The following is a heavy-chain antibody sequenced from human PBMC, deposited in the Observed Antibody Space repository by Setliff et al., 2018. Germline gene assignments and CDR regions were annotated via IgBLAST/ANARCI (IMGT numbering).Heavy chain of an antibody. CDR1: GDSISTHY. V-gene: IGHV4-59*11. D-gene: IGHD1-26*01. Sequence: SETLSLTCTVSGDSISTHYWSWIRQPPGKTLEWIGYISHSGNTNYNPSLKSRVTISVDTSKNQFSLRLSSVTAADTAIYYCARSTVGVGATFPWGRGIQVTVSS. CDR2: ISHSGNT. CDR3: ARSTVGVGATFP. J-gene: IGHJ5*02.